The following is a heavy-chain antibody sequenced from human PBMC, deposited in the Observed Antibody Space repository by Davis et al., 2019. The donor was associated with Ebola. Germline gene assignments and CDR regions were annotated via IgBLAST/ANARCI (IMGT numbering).Heavy chain of an antibody. D-gene: IGHD3-22*01. CDR2: ISDWSAYI. CDR3: ARRCSDNSAFYRYFDY. V-gene: IGHV3-21*04. J-gene: IGHJ4*02. CDR1: GFTLSDYS. Sequence: GESLKISCAASGFTLSDYSMNWVRQAPGKGLEWVSAISDWSAYIFYADSVKGRFTISRDNAKNLLYLQMNSLRAEDTAVYYCARRCSDNSAFYRYFDYWGQGTLVTVSS.